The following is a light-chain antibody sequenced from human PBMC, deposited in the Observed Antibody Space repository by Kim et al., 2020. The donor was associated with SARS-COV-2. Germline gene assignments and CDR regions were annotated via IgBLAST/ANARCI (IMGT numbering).Light chain of an antibody. Sequence: DIVLTQSPGTLSLSPGERATLSCRASQTVTSKSLAWYQQKPGQAPRLLIYGASTGATGIPDRFSGIGSGTDFTLTISRLEPEDFAVYYCHQYATSPWTFGQGTKLEI. CDR1: QTVTSKS. CDR3: HQYATSPWT. CDR2: GAS. V-gene: IGKV3-20*01. J-gene: IGKJ1*01.